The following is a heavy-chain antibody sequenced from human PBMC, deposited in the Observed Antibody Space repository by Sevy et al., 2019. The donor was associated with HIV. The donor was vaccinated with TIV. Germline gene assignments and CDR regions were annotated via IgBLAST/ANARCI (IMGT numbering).Heavy chain of an antibody. V-gene: IGHV3-64*01. Sequence: GGSLRLSCAASGFTFSSYAMHWVRQAPGKGLEYVSAISSNGGSTYYANSVKGRFTISRDNSKKTLYLQMGSLRAEDMAVYYCARAGRYCTNGVCYEDYYYGMDVWGQGPTVTVSS. CDR2: ISSNGGST. D-gene: IGHD2-8*01. CDR3: ARAGRYCTNGVCYEDYYYGMDV. CDR1: GFTFSSYA. J-gene: IGHJ6*02.